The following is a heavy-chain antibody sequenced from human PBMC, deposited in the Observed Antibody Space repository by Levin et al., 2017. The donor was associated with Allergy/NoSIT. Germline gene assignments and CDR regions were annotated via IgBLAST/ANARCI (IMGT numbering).Heavy chain of an antibody. D-gene: IGHD4-17*01. V-gene: IGHV3-74*01. CDR3: ARDLGIYGDPDY. J-gene: IGHJ4*02. Sequence: SCAASGFTFSSYWMHWVRQAPGKGLVWVSRINSDGSSTSYADSVKGRFTISRDNAKNTLYLQMNSLRAEDTAVYYCARDLGIYGDPDYWGQGTLVTVSS. CDR2: INSDGSST. CDR1: GFTFSSYW.